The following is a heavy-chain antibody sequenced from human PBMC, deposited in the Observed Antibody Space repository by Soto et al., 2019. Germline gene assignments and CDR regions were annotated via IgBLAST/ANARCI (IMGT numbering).Heavy chain of an antibody. J-gene: IGHJ6*02. CDR2: IIPIFGTA. Sequence: QVQLVQSGAEVKKPGSSVKVSCKASGGTFSSYAISWVRQAPGQGLEWMGGIIPIFGTANYAQKFQGRVTITADEYTSTAYMELSSLRSEDTAVYYCARGEAIVVVPAAIYYYYGMDVWGQGTTVTVSS. CDR1: GGTFSSYA. CDR3: ARGEAIVVVPAAIYYYYGMDV. V-gene: IGHV1-69*01. D-gene: IGHD2-2*01.